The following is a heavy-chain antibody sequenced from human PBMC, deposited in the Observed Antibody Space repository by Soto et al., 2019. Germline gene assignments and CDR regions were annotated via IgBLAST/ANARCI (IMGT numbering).Heavy chain of an antibody. J-gene: IGHJ5*02. D-gene: IGHD6-13*01. CDR2: ISAYNGNT. CDR1: GYTFTGYG. Sequence: ASVKVSWKASGYTFTGYGISWVRQAPGRGLEWMGWISAYNGNTNYAQKLQGRVTMTTDTSTSTAYMELRSLRSYDTAVYYCARERIAAARLWFAPWGQGTLVTVSS. CDR3: ARERIAAARLWFAP. V-gene: IGHV1-18*01.